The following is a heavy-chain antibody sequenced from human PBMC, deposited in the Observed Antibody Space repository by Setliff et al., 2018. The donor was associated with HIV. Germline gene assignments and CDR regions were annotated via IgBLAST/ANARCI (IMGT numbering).Heavy chain of an antibody. Sequence: GGSLRLSCAASGFTFSDYYMSWLRQAPGKGLEWVSYISRDGNTIYYADSVKGRFTISRDNAKNPLYLQLNSLRPEDTAVYYCARDKDEDYGSTSFDYWGQGILVTVSS. CDR1: GFTFSDYY. D-gene: IGHD4-17*01. J-gene: IGHJ4*02. CDR3: ARDKDEDYGSTSFDY. V-gene: IGHV3-11*01. CDR2: ISRDGNTI.